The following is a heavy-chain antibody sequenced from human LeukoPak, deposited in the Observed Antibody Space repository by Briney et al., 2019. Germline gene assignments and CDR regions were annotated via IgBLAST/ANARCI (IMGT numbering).Heavy chain of an antibody. J-gene: IGHJ5*01. CDR3: AREPTYTSSWYTTCDS. V-gene: IGHV3-21*01. D-gene: IGHD6-13*01. CDR1: GFTFSSYS. CDR2: ISTSSDYI. Sequence: GGSLRLSCAASGFTFSSYSMNWVRQAPGKGLEWVSSISTSSDYIYYADSVKGRFTISRDNAKNSLYLQMNSLRAEDTAVYYCAREPTYTSSWYTTCDSWGQGTLVSVSS.